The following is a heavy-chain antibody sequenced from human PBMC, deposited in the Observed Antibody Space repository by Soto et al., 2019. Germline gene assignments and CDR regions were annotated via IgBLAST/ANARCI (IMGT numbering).Heavy chain of an antibody. J-gene: IGHJ4*02. Sequence: GGSLRLSCAASEFSFSSYAMHWIRQAPGKGLEWVAVISFDGNIIHYADSVKGRFIISRDNSKNTLYLQMHSLSGEDTAVYYCASTFDTIPYYFDYWGQGPLATVSS. CDR2: ISFDGNII. D-gene: IGHD3-9*01. CDR3: ASTFDTIPYYFDY. CDR1: EFSFSSYA. V-gene: IGHV3-30-3*01.